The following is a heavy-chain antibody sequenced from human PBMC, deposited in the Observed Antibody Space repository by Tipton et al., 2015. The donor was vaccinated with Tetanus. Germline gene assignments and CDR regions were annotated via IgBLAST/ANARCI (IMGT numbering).Heavy chain of an antibody. CDR3: ARDQARGARGWNYFDY. CDR2: IYFSGST. CDR1: GGSLSRGGYY. D-gene: IGHD6-19*01. J-gene: IGHJ4*02. Sequence: TLSLTCTVSGGSLSRGGYYWTWIRQNPGKGLEWIGDIYFSGSTYYNPSLKSRVTISVDTSKNQFSVNLNSVTAADTAVYYCARDQARGARGWNYFDYWGQGALVTVSS. V-gene: IGHV4-31*03.